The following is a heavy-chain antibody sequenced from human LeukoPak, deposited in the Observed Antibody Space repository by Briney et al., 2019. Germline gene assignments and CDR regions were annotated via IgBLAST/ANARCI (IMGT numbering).Heavy chain of an antibody. Sequence: PGGSLRLSCAASGFTFSNYAMNWVRQAPGKGLEWVSSISSGGGSTYYADSVKGRFTISRDNSKNTLYLQMNSLRAEDTAVYYCAKDRYDFWGYYYGTDVWGQGTTVTVSS. CDR1: GFTFSNYA. J-gene: IGHJ6*02. CDR3: AKDRYDFWGYYYGTDV. CDR2: ISSGGGST. D-gene: IGHD3-3*01. V-gene: IGHV3-23*01.